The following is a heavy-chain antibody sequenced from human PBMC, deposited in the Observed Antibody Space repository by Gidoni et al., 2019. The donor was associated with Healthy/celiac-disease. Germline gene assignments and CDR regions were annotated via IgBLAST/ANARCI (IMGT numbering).Heavy chain of an antibody. D-gene: IGHD2-15*01. CDR3: AKGVTPAGDIVVAYYYYYYGMDV. Sequence: EVQLLESGGGLVQPGGSLRLSCAASGFTFSSYAMRWFRQAPGKGLEWVSAISGSGGSTYYADSVKGRFTISRDNSKNTLYLQMNSLRAEDTAVYYCAKGVTPAGDIVVAYYYYYYGMDVWGQGTTVTVSS. CDR1: GFTFSSYA. J-gene: IGHJ6*02. V-gene: IGHV3-23*01. CDR2: ISGSGGST.